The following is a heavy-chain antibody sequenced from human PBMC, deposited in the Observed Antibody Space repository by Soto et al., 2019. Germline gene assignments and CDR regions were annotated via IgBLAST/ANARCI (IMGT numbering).Heavy chain of an antibody. J-gene: IGHJ4*02. Sequence: QVQLVQSGAEVRQPASSVKVSCKTSGGTFSSYAISWVRQAPGQGLEWMGGIVPIVGTTTYAQKFQGRVTITADEATRTAYMQLSRLRSDDTDVYYCVRVVAIPGYPDHWGQGTLVTVSS. CDR3: VRVVAIPGYPDH. CDR2: IVPIVGTT. D-gene: IGHD5-12*01. V-gene: IGHV1-69*12. CDR1: GGTFSSYA.